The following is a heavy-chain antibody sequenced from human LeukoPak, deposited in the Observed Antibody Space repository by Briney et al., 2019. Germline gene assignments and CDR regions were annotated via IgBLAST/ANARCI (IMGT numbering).Heavy chain of an antibody. D-gene: IGHD1-26*01. V-gene: IGHV4-34*01. J-gene: IGHJ4*02. Sequence: SETLSLTCAVYGGSFSDYYWSWIRQPPGKGLEWIGEINHSGSTNYNPSLKSRVTISVDTSKNQFSLKLSSVTAADTAVYYCARDTSSGIDYWGRGTLVTVSS. CDR2: INHSGST. CDR3: ARDTSSGIDY. CDR1: GGSFSDYY.